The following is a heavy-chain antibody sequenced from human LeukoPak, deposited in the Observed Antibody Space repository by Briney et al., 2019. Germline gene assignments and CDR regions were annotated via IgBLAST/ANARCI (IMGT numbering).Heavy chain of an antibody. CDR3: AKADGSYKTLIDY. CDR1: GFTFSICA. V-gene: IGHV3-23*01. Sequence: GGSLRLSCAASGFTFSICAMNWVRQAPGKGLEWVSGISGSGSSTYYADSVKGRFTIFRDSSKNTVYLQMNSLRAEDTAIYYCAKADGSYKTLIDYWGQGTLVTVSS. J-gene: IGHJ4*02. CDR2: ISGSGSST. D-gene: IGHD3-10*01.